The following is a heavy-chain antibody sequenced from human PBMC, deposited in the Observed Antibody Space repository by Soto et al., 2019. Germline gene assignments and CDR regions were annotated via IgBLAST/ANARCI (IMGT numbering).Heavy chain of an antibody. J-gene: IGHJ3*02. CDR3: RYYDYVWGLYESLYDAFDI. D-gene: IGHD3-16*01. V-gene: IGHV4-39*01. CDR2: IYYSGST. Sequence: SETLSLTCTVSGGSISSSSYYWGWIRQPPGKGLEWIGSIYYSGSTYYNPSLKSRVTISVDTSKNQFSLKLSSVTAADTAVYYCRYYDYVWGLYESLYDAFDIWGQGTMVTVSS. CDR1: GGSISSSSYY.